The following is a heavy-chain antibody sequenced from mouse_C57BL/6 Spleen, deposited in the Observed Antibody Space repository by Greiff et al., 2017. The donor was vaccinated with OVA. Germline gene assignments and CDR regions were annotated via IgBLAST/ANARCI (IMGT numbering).Heavy chain of an antibody. Sequence: VQLQQSGPELVKPGASVKMSCKASGYTFTDYNMHWVKQSHGKSLEWIGYINPNNGGTSYNQKFKGKATLTVNKSSSTAYMALRSLTSEDSAVYYCARTYYSNYVAWFAYWGQGTLVTVSA. CDR1: GYTFTDYN. D-gene: IGHD2-5*01. J-gene: IGHJ3*01. V-gene: IGHV1-22*01. CDR2: INPNNGGT. CDR3: ARTYYSNYVAWFAY.